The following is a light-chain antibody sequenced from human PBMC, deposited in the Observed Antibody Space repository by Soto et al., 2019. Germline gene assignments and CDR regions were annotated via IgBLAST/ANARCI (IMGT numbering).Light chain of an antibody. Sequence: SYELTQPPSVSVAPGKTARITWGGNNIGSKSVHWYQQKPGQAPVLVIYYDNDRPSGIPERFSGSNSGNTATLTISRVEAGDEADYYCQVWDSSSDHGVFGGGTKLTVL. CDR3: QVWDSSSDHGV. J-gene: IGLJ2*01. V-gene: IGLV3-21*04. CDR2: YDN. CDR1: NIGSKS.